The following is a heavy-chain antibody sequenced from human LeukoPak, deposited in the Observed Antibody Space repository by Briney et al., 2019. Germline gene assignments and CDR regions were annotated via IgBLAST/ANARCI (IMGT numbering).Heavy chain of an antibody. J-gene: IGHJ4*02. CDR2: INPNSGDT. CDR1: GYTFTGHY. Sequence: ASVKVSCKASGYTFTGHYMHWVRQAPGQGLEWMGWINPNSGDTNYAQKFQGRVTMTRATSISTAYIELSRLSFDDTAVYYCAREAVIRGIIITNFDYWGQGTLVTVSS. D-gene: IGHD3-10*01. V-gene: IGHV1-2*02. CDR3: AREAVIRGIIITNFDY.